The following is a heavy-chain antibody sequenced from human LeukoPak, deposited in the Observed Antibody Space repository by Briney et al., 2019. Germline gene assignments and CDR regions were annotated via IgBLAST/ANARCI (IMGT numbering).Heavy chain of an antibody. J-gene: IGHJ4*02. CDR1: GFTFSDYA. V-gene: IGHV3-30*19. CDR3: ARDHWRKAMIVVVSDY. D-gene: IGHD3-22*01. Sequence: GGSLRLSCAASGFTFSDYAMHWVRQAPGRGLEWVALISYDGSDQYYADSVKGRFTISRDNSKNTLYLQMNSLRAEDTAVYYCARDHWRKAMIVVVSDYWGQGTLVTVSS. CDR2: ISYDGSDQ.